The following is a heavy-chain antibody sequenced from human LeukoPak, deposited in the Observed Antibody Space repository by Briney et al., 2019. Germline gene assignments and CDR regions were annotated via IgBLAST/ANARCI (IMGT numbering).Heavy chain of an antibody. CDR3: ARGGGSGSYFRYYYMDV. Sequence: PSETLSLTCAVYGGSFSGYYWSWIRRPPGKGLEWIGEINHSGSTNYNPSLKSRVTISVDTSKNQFSLKLSSVTAADTAVYYCARGGGSGSYFRYYYMDVWGKGTTVTVSS. D-gene: IGHD3-10*01. CDR1: GGSFSGYY. J-gene: IGHJ6*03. CDR2: INHSGST. V-gene: IGHV4-34*01.